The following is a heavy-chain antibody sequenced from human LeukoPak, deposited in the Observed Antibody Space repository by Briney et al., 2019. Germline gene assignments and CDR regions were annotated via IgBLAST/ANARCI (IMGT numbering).Heavy chain of an antibody. CDR2: INPSGGST. Sequence: ASVKFSCKASGYTFINYYMHWVRQAPGQGLEWMGIINPSGGSTRYAQKFQGRVTMTRDTSTSTVYMELSSLRSEDTAVYYCVRSYSGSYYAESGVDYWGQGTLVTVSS. CDR1: GYTFINYY. CDR3: VRSYSGSYYAESGVDY. J-gene: IGHJ4*02. D-gene: IGHD1-26*01. V-gene: IGHV1-46*01.